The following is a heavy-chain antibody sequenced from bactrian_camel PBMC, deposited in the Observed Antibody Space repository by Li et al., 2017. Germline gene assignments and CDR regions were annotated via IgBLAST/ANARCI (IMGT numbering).Heavy chain of an antibody. CDR3: TTRAGLLGHFEH. V-gene: IGHV3S2*01. CDR2: IYSSGRKT. Sequence: DVQLVESGGGLVQPGGSLRLSCAASGFTFSTYTMYWVRQAPGKGLEWVSSIYSSGRKTYYSDSVKGRFTMSADNAKNTVYLQMNSLKSEDTALYYCTTRAGLLGHFEHWGQGTQVTVS. CDR1: GFTFSTYT. J-gene: IGHJ4*01.